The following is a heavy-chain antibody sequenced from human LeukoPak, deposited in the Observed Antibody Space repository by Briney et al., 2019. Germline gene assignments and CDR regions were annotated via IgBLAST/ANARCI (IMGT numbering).Heavy chain of an antibody. CDR3: ARDQYDYGDFSFDY. CDR2: INPNSGGT. J-gene: IGHJ4*02. V-gene: IGHV1-2*05. CDR1: GYTFTGYY. Sequence: GASVKVSCKASGYTFTGYYMHWVRQAPGQGLEWMGRINPNSGGTNYAQKFQGRVTMTRDTSISTAYMELSRLRCDDTGVYYCARDQYDYGDFSFDYWGQGTLVTVPS. D-gene: IGHD4-17*01.